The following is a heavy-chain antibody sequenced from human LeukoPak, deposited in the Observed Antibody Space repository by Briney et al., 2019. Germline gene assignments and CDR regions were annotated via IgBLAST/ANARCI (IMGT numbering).Heavy chain of an antibody. CDR2: MNPNSGNT. CDR3: ARVSRYCSSTTCYTPNGY. J-gene: IGHJ4*02. CDR1: GYTFTRYD. V-gene: IGHV1-8*01. Sequence: ASVNVSFKASGYTFTRYDINWVRQATGHGREWMGWMNPNSGNTGYAQKFQGRVTMTRDTSISTAYMEVNSLRSEDPAVQYCARVSRYCSSTTCYTPNGYWGQGTLVTVSS. D-gene: IGHD2-2*02.